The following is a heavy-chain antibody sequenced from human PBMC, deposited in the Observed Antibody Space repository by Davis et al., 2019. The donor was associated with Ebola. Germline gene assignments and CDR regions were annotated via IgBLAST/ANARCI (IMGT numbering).Heavy chain of an antibody. D-gene: IGHD3-3*01. V-gene: IGHV4-34*01. CDR3: ARVKDFWSGLDY. CDR1: GGSISGYY. Sequence: MPSETLSLTCTVSGGSISGYYWSWIRQPPGKGLEWIGEINHSGSTNYNPSLKSRVTISVDTSKNQFSLKLSSVTAADTAVYYCARVKDFWSGLDYWGQGTLVTVSS. J-gene: IGHJ4*02. CDR2: INHSGST.